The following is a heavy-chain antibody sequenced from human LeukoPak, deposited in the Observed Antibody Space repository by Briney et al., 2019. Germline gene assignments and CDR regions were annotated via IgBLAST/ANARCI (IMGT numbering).Heavy chain of an antibody. Sequence: PGGSLRLSCAASGFTFSSYEMNWVRQAPGKGLEWVSYISSSGSTIYYADSVKGRFTISRDNAKNSLYLQMNSLRAEDTAVYYCARDRGDLYIWNIPLGMDVWGQGTTVTVSS. CDR3: ARDRGDLYIWNIPLGMDV. CDR2: ISSSGSTI. J-gene: IGHJ6*02. D-gene: IGHD1-1*01. V-gene: IGHV3-48*03. CDR1: GFTFSSYE.